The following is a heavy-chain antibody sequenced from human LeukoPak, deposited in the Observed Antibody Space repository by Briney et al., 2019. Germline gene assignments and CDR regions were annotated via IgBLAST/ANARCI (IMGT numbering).Heavy chain of an antibody. CDR3: AKDARRTSGWYFFDY. J-gene: IGHJ4*02. D-gene: IGHD6-19*01. CDR1: GFTFSNYA. Sequence: GGSLRLSCAASGFTFSNYAMNWVRQAPGKGLEWVSSTSGGRSSSYYADSVKGRFTISRDNSKNILYLQMNSLRAEDTAVYYCAKDARRTSGWYFFDYWGQGSLVTVSS. CDR2: TSGGRSSS. V-gene: IGHV3-23*01.